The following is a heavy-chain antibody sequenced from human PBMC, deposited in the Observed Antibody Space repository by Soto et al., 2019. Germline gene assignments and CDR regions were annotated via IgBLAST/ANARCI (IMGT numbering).Heavy chain of an antibody. Sequence: GGSLRLSCAASGFTFSSYAMSWVRQAPGKGLEWVSAISGSGGSTYYADSVKGRFTISRDNSKNTLYLQMNSLRAEDTAVYYCAKGTIAYYDILTGYCKWNLDYWGQGTLVTVS. D-gene: IGHD3-9*01. CDR1: GFTFSSYA. V-gene: IGHV3-23*01. J-gene: IGHJ4*02. CDR3: AKGTIAYYDILTGYCKWNLDY. CDR2: ISGSGGST.